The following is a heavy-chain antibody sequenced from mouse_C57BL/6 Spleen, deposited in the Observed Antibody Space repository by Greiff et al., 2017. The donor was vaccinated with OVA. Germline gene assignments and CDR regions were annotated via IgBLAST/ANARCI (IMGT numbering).Heavy chain of an antibody. CDR1: GFTFSDYY. Sequence: EVHLVESEGGLVQPGSSMKLSCTASGFTFSDYYMAWVRQVPEKGLEWVANINYDGSSTYYLDSLKGRFIISRDKAKNMLYLQMSSLKSEDTATYDCARDSNYDAMDYWGQGTSVTVSS. V-gene: IGHV5-16*01. CDR2: INYDGSST. D-gene: IGHD2-5*01. J-gene: IGHJ4*01. CDR3: ARDSNYDAMDY.